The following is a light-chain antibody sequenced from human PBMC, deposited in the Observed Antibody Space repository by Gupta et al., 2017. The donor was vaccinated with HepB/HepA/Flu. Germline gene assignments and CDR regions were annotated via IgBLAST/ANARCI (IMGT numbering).Light chain of an antibody. CDR3: QVWDSSSDHRYV. CDR1: NIGSKS. Sequence: SYVLTRPPSVSVAPGKTARLTCGGNNIGSKSVHWYQQKPGQAPVLVIYYDSDRPSGSPERFSGSNSGNTATLTISRVEAGDEADYYCQVWDSSSDHRYVFGTGTKVTVL. CDR2: YDS. J-gene: IGLJ1*01. V-gene: IGLV3-21*04.